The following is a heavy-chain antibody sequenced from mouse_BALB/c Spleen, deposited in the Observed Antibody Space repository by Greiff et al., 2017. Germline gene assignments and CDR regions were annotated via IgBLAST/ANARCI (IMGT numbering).Heavy chain of an antibody. V-gene: IGHV1-14*01. CDR3: ARHSFAY. Sequence: EVQLQQSGPDLVKPGASLKISCKASGFTFTSYVMHWVKQKPGQGLEWIGYINPYNDGTKYNEKFKGKATLTSDKTSSTAYMELSCLTSEDSAVYNCARHSFAYWGQGTLVTVSA. CDR2: INPYNDGT. CDR1: GFTFTSYV. J-gene: IGHJ3*01.